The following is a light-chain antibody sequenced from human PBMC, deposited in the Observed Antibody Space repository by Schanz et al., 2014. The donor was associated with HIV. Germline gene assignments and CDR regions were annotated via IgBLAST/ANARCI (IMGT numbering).Light chain of an antibody. V-gene: IGKV3D-20*02. CDR3: QQCTNWPPEYT. J-gene: IGKJ2*01. CDR1: QTVSSNY. Sequence: EIVLTQSPGTLSLSRGERATLSCRASQTVSSNYLAWYQEKPAQAPRLLIYGASRRATGIPDRFSGSGSGTDFTLTISSLEPEDFAVYYCQQCTNWPPEYTFGQGTKLEIK. CDR2: GAS.